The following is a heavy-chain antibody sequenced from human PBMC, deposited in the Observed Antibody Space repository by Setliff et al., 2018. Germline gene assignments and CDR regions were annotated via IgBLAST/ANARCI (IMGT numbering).Heavy chain of an antibody. V-gene: IGHV5-51*01. Sequence: PGESLKISCQGSGYSFTNYWIGWVRQMPGKGLEWMGIIYPGDSDTRYSPSFQGQVTISADKSISTAYLQWSSLKASDTAMYYCARRGERFFNWFDPWGQGTLVTVSS. D-gene: IGHD2-21*01. J-gene: IGHJ5*02. CDR2: IYPGDSDT. CDR3: ARRGERFFNWFDP. CDR1: GYSFTNYW.